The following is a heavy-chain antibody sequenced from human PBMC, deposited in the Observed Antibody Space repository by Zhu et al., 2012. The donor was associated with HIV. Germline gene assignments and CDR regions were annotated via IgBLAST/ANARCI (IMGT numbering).Heavy chain of an antibody. Sequence: QVQLQESGPGLVKASETLSLTCGVSGYSIRSGYYWGWIRQPPGKGLEWIGSIYHRGTIYYNPSLKSRVTLSMDTSKNQFSLKLSSVTAADTAVYYCSREYYGSGSYQVSYWGQGNPGHRRL. CDR1: GYSIRSGYY. D-gene: IGHD3-10*01. J-gene: IGHJ4*02. CDR2: IYHRGTI. CDR3: SREYYGSGSYQVSY. V-gene: IGHV4-38-2*02.